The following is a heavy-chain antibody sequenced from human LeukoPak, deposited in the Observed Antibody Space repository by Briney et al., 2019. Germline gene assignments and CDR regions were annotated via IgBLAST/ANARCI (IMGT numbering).Heavy chain of an antibody. CDR3: ARDLVGTNPDSFDV. CDR2: ISSSRGTI. V-gene: IGHV3-48*04. D-gene: IGHD1-1*01. Sequence: GGSLRLSREASGFTFSTYSMQWVRQAPGKGLEWVSYISSSRGTIWYADSVKGRFTISRDNAKSSLYLQMNSLRAEDTAVYYCARDLVGTNPDSFDVWSQGTMVTVSS. J-gene: IGHJ3*01. CDR1: GFTFSTYS.